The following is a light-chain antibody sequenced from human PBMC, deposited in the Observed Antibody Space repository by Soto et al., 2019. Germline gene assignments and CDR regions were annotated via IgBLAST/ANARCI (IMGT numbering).Light chain of an antibody. CDR2: DAS. Sequence: ETVLTQSPGTLSLFPGESATLSCRASQSVGGRSLAWYQQKRGQAPRLLIYDASTRATGIPGRFSGSGSGTDFILTISRLEPEDFAVYHCQQYGASPWTFGQGTKVEIK. CDR1: QSVGGRS. CDR3: QQYGASPWT. V-gene: IGKV3-20*01. J-gene: IGKJ1*01.